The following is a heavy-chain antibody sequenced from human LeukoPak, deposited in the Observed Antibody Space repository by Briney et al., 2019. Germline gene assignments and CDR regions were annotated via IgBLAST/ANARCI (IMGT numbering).Heavy chain of an antibody. V-gene: IGHV4-39*01. Sequence: SETLSLTCIVSGGSISSDSYYWAWIRQPPGKGLQWIGSLYYRGSAYYGPSLKGRVTISGDTSQNQFSLKLSSVTATDTAVYYCARHRWGTGWYFMEYWGQGSLVTVSS. D-gene: IGHD6-19*01. CDR2: LYYRGSA. CDR1: GGSISSDSYY. J-gene: IGHJ4*02. CDR3: ARHRWGTGWYFMEY.